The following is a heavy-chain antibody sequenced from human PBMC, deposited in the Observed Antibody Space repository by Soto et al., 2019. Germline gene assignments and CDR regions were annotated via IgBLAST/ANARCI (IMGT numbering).Heavy chain of an antibody. V-gene: IGHV4-34*01. CDR2: INHSGSS. J-gene: IGHJ2*01. Sequence: QVQLQQWGAGLLKPSETLSLTCAVHGGSFSGFYWTWIRQPPGKGLEWIGEINHSGSSNYNPPLKSRVTMSLDTSRNQFSLSLNSVTAADTAVYYCASMAGPWYFDLWGRGNLVTVSS. CDR3: ASMAGPWYFDL. CDR1: GGSFSGFY.